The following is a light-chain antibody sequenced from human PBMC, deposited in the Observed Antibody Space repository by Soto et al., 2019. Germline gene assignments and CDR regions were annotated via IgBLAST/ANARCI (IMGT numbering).Light chain of an antibody. CDR1: QSINSRS. CDR2: GAS. V-gene: IGKV3-20*01. J-gene: IGKJ1*01. Sequence: EIVLTQSPVTLSLSPGERATLSCGASQSINSRSLAWYQQKPGQTPRLLIYGASSRATGIPDRFSGSGSGTDFTLTISRLEPEDFAVYYCQQYGSSPWTFGQGTKVDIK. CDR3: QQYGSSPWT.